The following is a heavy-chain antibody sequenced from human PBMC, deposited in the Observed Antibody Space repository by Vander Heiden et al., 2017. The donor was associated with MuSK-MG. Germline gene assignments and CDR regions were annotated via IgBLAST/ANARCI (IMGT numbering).Heavy chain of an antibody. Sequence: EVQLVESGGGLVQPGGSLRLSCAASGFTFSSYEMNWVRQAPGKGLEWVSYISSRGRTIYYADSMKGRFTSARDNAKKSMYMKMSSLRAGDTAGYDGARGGMDVWCKGTTVTVSS. V-gene: IGHV3-48*03. J-gene: IGHJ6*04. CDR2: ISSRGRTI. CDR3: ARGGMDV. D-gene: IGHD3-10*01. CDR1: GFTFSSYE.